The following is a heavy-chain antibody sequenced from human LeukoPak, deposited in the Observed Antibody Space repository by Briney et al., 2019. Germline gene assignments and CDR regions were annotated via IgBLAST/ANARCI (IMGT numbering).Heavy chain of an antibody. Sequence: ASVKVSCKASGYRFTIYARNWVRQTPGRGLEWMACINTNTGNPTYAPGFSGRFVFSLDTSVSTAYLQIGRLKAEDTAVYYCARVSGYCIETSCHPSKWGQGTLVTVSS. CDR2: INTNTGNP. J-gene: IGHJ4*02. CDR3: ARVSGYCIETSCHPSK. V-gene: IGHV7-4-1*01. CDR1: GYRFTIYA. D-gene: IGHD2-2*01.